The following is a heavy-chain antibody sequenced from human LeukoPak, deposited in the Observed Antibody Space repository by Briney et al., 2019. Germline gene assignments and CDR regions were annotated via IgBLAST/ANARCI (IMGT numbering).Heavy chain of an antibody. CDR3: ARWGGDY. V-gene: IGHV1-18*01. J-gene: IGHJ4*02. D-gene: IGHD3-16*01. CDR1: GYTFTSYG. Sequence: GASVKVSCKASGYTFTSYGISLVRQAPGQGIEWMGWISAYNGNTNYAKKRFARVTENTDTSTNTHYMGLRSLETAEKAGSYCARWGGDYWGQGTLVTVSS. CDR2: ISAYNGNT.